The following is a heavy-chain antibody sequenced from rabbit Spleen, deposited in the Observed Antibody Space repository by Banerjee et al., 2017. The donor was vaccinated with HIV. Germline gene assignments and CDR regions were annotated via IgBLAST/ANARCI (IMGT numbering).Heavy chain of an antibody. CDR1: GFSFSSSYY. V-gene: IGHV1S40*01. CDR2: IYTANGGT. Sequence: QSLEESGGDLVKPGASLTLTCTASGFSFSSSYYMCWVRQALGKGLEWIACIYTANGGTYYASWVNGRFTISKTSSTTVTLQMTSLTAADTATYFCARDDYASGGIGMGSKLWGPGTLVTVS. CDR3: ARDDYASGGIGMGSKL. D-gene: IGHD6-1*01. J-gene: IGHJ4*01.